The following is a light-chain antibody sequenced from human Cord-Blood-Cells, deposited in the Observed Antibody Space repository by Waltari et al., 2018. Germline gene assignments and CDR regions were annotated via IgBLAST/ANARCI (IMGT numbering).Light chain of an antibody. CDR1: RSDVGSSNL. CDR2: EVS. V-gene: IGLV2-23*02. Sequence: QSALTQPASVSGSPGQSITLSCTGTRSDVGSSNLVSWYQQHPGKAPKLMIYEVSKRPSGVSNRFSGSKSGNTASLTISGLQAEDEADYYCCSYAGSSTLVFGTGTKVTVL. CDR3: CSYAGSSTLV. J-gene: IGLJ1*01.